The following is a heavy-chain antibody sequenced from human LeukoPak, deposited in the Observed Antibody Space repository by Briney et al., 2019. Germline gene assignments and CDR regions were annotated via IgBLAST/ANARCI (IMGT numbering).Heavy chain of an antibody. Sequence: GRSLRLSCAASGFTFSSYAMHWVRQAPGKGLEWVAVISYHGSNKYYADSVKGRFTISRDNSKNTLYLQMNSLRAEDTALYYCATDNTYDFWSGYRFDYWGQGTLVTVSS. V-gene: IGHV3-30-3*01. CDR2: ISYHGSNK. CDR1: GFTFSSYA. D-gene: IGHD3-3*01. CDR3: ATDNTYDFWSGYRFDY. J-gene: IGHJ4*02.